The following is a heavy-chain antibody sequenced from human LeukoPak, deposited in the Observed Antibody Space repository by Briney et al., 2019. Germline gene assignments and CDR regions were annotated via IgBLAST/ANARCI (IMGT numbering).Heavy chain of an antibody. CDR2: IHHSGIT. CDR1: RTSFSAYC. V-gene: IGHV4-34*01. D-gene: IGHD3-10*01. J-gene: IGHJ4*02. CDR3: ASLWFGDLTIDS. Sequence: SETLSLTCAVYRTSFSAYCWTWIRQPPGKGLEWIGEIHHSGITNYNPSLKSRVTISIDTSKNQFSLNLSSVTAADTAVYYCASLWFGDLTIDSWGQGTLVTVSS.